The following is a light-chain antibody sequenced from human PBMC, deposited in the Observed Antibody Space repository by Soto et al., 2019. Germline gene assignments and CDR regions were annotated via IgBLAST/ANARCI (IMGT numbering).Light chain of an antibody. J-gene: IGKJ1*01. Sequence: IQMTQSPSTLSASVGDTVTITCRAGQSISTWLAWYQQKPGEAPKVLIYDASTLENGVPSRFSGGGSGTEFTLTITSLQPDDFATYYCQEYTTYSRTFGQGTKV. V-gene: IGKV1-5*01. CDR1: QSISTW. CDR3: QEYTTYSRT. CDR2: DAS.